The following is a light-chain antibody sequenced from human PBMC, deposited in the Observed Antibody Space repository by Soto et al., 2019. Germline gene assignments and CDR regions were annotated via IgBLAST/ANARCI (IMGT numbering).Light chain of an antibody. CDR2: DVS. V-gene: IGKV3-11*01. CDR1: QSVSSY. CDR3: XHRTNWLIT. Sequence: VFSHSPATMSLSPRGRATLSCRASQSVSSYLAWYHQKPGQAPGLLIYDVSTRATGIPARFSGSGSGTDFTLTISSLEPEDFAVYYCXHRTNWLITFGQGTRLEIK. J-gene: IGKJ5*01.